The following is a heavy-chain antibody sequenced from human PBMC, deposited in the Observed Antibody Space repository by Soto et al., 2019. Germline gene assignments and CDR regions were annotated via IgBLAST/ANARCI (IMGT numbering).Heavy chain of an antibody. CDR3: ARDVKSSGYNYLYPSGFDP. J-gene: IGHJ5*02. V-gene: IGHV3-21*01. D-gene: IGHD3-22*01. Sequence: EVQLVESGGGLVKPGGSLRLSCAASGFTFSSYSMNWVRQAPGKGLEWVSSISTSSSDIYYADAVKGRFTISRDNAKNSLYRQMISLRAEDTAVYYCARDVKSSGYNYLYPSGFDPWGQGTLVTVSS. CDR1: GFTFSSYS. CDR2: ISTSSSDI.